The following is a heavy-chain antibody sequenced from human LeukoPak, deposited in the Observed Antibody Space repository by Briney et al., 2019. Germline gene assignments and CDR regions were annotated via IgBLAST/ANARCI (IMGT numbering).Heavy chain of an antibody. Sequence: SETLSLTCSVSDYSISSGYYWGWIRQPPGKGLEWIGIISHSGITYYNPSLKSRVTISADTSKNQFSLKLSSVTAADTAVYYCARDLRGSSGYYGPRWFDPWGQGTLVTVSS. D-gene: IGHD3-22*01. V-gene: IGHV4-38-2*02. CDR3: ARDLRGSSGYYGPRWFDP. J-gene: IGHJ5*02. CDR2: ISHSGIT. CDR1: DYSISSGYY.